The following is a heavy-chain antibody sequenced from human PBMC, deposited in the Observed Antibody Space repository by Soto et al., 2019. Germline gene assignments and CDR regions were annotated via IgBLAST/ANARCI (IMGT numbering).Heavy chain of an antibody. CDR1: GYTFTSYG. CDR3: ARGGCSGGSCYAFDI. Sequence: ASVKVSCKASGYTFTSYGISWVRQAPGQGLEWMGWISAYNGNTNYAQKLQDRVTMTTDTSTSTAYMELRSLRSDDTAVYYCARGGCSGGSCYAFDIWGQGTMVTVSS. D-gene: IGHD2-15*01. J-gene: IGHJ3*02. CDR2: ISAYNGNT. V-gene: IGHV1-18*01.